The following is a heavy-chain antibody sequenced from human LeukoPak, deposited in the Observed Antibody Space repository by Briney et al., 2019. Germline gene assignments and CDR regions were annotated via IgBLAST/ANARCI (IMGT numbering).Heavy chain of an antibody. J-gene: IGHJ4*02. V-gene: IGHV1-2*02. CDR2: INPNSGGT. CDR1: GYTFTDYY. CDR3: ARVRGYSGYYVDY. D-gene: IGHD5-12*01. Sequence: ASVKVSCKASGYTFTDYYIHWVRQAPGQGLEWMGWINPNSGGTNFAQKFQGRVTMTTDTSTSTAYMELRSLRSDDTAVYYCARVRGYSGYYVDYWGQGTLVTVSS.